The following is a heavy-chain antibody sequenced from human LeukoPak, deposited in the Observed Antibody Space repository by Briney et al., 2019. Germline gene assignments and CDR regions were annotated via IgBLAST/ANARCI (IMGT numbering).Heavy chain of an antibody. CDR2: IYSGGTT. Sequence: GGSLRLSCAASGFTVSNDYMSWVRQAPGKGLEWVSVIYSGGTTYYADSVKGRFTISRDNSKNTLYLQMKSLRAEDTAVYYCAREVHYYGSGRNDYWGQGTLVTVSS. V-gene: IGHV3-66*01. J-gene: IGHJ4*02. CDR1: GFTVSNDY. CDR3: AREVHYYGSGRNDY. D-gene: IGHD3-10*01.